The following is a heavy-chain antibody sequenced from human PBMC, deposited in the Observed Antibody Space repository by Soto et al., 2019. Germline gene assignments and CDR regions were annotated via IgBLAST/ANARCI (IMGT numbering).Heavy chain of an antibody. V-gene: IGHV3-33*01. CDR3: AREEVVPAALRVYYYGMDV. CDR1: GFTFSSYG. CDR2: IWYDGSNK. J-gene: IGHJ6*02. Sequence: PGGSLRLSCAASGFTFSSYGMHWVRQAPGKGLEWVAVIWYDGSNKYYADSVKGRFTISRDNSKNTLYLQMNSLRAEDTAVYYCAREEVVPAALRVYYYGMDVWGQGTTVNVSS. D-gene: IGHD2-2*01.